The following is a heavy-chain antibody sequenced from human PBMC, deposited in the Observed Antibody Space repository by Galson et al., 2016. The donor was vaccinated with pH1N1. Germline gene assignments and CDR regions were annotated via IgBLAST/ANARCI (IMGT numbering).Heavy chain of an antibody. V-gene: IGHV3-48*03. J-gene: IGHJ4*02. CDR3: ARRGEGTTLVRDHFDY. Sequence: SLRLSCAASGFTFSSSEMNWVRQAPGKGLEWVSYISSSGSNIHYADSVRGRFTISRDNAKRSLYLQMNSLTAEDTAVYYCARRGEGTTLVRDHFDYWGQGTLVTVSS. CDR1: GFTFSSSE. CDR2: ISSSGSNI. D-gene: IGHD1-1*01.